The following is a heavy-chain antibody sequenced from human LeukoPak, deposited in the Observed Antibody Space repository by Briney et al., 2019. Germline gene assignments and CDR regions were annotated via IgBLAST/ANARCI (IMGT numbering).Heavy chain of an antibody. CDR2: IYYSGST. CDR1: GGSISSYY. CDR3: ARDRDSSSLIDYYYYGMDV. J-gene: IGHJ6*02. Sequence: PSETLSLTCTVSGGSISSYYWSWIRQPPGKGLEWIGSIYYSGSTYYNPSLKSRVTISVDTSKNQFSLKLSSVTAADTAVYYCARDRDSSSLIDYYYYGMDVWGQGTTVTVSS. D-gene: IGHD6-13*01. V-gene: IGHV4-39*07.